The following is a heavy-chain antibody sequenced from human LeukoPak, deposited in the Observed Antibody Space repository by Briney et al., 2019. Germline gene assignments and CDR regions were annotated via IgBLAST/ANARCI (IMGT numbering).Heavy chain of an antibody. CDR2: IWYDGSNK. Sequence: GGSLRLSCAASGFTFSSYGMHWVRQAPGKGLEWVAVIWYDGSNKYYADSVKGRFTISRDNSKNTLYLQMNSLRAEDTAVYYCAKAGLWFGEFIDYWGQGTLVTVSS. CDR3: AKAGLWFGEFIDY. D-gene: IGHD3-10*01. CDR1: GFTFSSYG. J-gene: IGHJ4*02. V-gene: IGHV3-33*06.